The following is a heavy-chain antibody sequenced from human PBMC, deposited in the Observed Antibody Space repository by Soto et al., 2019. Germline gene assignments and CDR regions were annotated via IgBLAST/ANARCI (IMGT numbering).Heavy chain of an antibody. V-gene: IGHV3-7*01. Sequence: GGSLRLSCAASGFTFSSYWMSWVRQAPGKGLEWVANIKQDGSEKYYVDSVKGRFTISRDNAKNSLYLQMNSLIAEDTAVYYCARDSSGYCTNGVCYEAFDIWGQGTMVTVSS. J-gene: IGHJ3*02. D-gene: IGHD2-8*01. CDR3: ARDSSGYCTNGVCYEAFDI. CDR1: GFTFSSYW. CDR2: IKQDGSEK.